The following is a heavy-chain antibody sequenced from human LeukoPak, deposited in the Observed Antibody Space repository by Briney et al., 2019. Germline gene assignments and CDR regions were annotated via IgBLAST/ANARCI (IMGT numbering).Heavy chain of an antibody. CDR3: AREGGYSYGSAVGWFDP. D-gene: IGHD5-18*01. J-gene: IGHJ5*02. CDR1: GYTFTSYY. Sequence: GASVKVSCKASGYTFTSYYMHWVRQAPGQGLEWMGIINPSGGSTSYAQKFQGGVTMTRDTSTSTVYMELSSLRSEDTAVYYCAREGGYSYGSAVGWFDPWGQGTLVTVSS. CDR2: INPSGGST. V-gene: IGHV1-46*01.